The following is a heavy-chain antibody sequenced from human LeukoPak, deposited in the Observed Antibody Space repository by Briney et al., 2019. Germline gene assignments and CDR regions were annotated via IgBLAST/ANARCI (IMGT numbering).Heavy chain of an antibody. J-gene: IGHJ4*02. D-gene: IGHD3-22*01. CDR1: GGSITSYY. Sequence: PSETLSLTCTVSGGSITSYYWNWIQQPPGKALEWIGYIYYSGSTNYNPSLKSRVTISVEKSKNQFSLKLSSVTAADTAMYFCARHDTSGYYFDYWGQGTLVTVSS. CDR2: IYYSGST. CDR3: ARHDTSGYYFDY. V-gene: IGHV4-59*01.